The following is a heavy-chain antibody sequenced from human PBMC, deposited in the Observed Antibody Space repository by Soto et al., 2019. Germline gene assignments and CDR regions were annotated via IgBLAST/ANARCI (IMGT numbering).Heavy chain of an antibody. CDR1: GGSISSSSYH. V-gene: IGHV4-39*01. CDR3: ARRVGATPPRD. D-gene: IGHD1-26*01. J-gene: IGHJ4*02. Sequence: QLQLQESGPGLVKPSETLSLTCTVSGGSISSSSYHWGWIRQPPGKGLEWIGSFYYSGSTYYNPSLKSRAPISVDTSKNQFSLKLSSVTAADTAVYYCARRVGATPPRDWGQGTQVTVSS. CDR2: FYYSGST.